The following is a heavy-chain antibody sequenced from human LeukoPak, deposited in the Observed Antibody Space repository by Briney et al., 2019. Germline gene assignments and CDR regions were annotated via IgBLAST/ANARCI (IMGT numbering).Heavy chain of an antibody. CDR2: IDTNTGNP. V-gene: IGHV7-4-1*02. D-gene: IGHD4-11*01. CDR1: GYTFISYA. Sequence: ASVKVSCKTSGYTFISYAMNWVRQAPGQGLEWMGWIDTNTGNPTYAQGFTGRFVFSLDTSVSTAYLQISSLKAEDTAIYYCARDVTTASFDFWGQGTLVTVSP. J-gene: IGHJ4*02. CDR3: ARDVTTASFDF.